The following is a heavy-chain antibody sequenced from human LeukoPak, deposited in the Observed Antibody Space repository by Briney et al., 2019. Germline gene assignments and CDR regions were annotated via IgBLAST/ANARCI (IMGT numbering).Heavy chain of an antibody. CDR1: GLTVNNNY. Sequence: GGSLRLSCAASGLTVNNNYMNWVRQAPGKGLEWVSYISSSGSTIYYADSVKGRFTISRDNAKNSLYLQMNSLRAEDTAVYYCARVFTSAWPYYYDSSGYNYFDYWGQGTLVTVSS. CDR3: ARVFTSAWPYYYDSSGYNYFDY. J-gene: IGHJ4*02. D-gene: IGHD3-22*01. CDR2: ISSSGSTI. V-gene: IGHV3-11*01.